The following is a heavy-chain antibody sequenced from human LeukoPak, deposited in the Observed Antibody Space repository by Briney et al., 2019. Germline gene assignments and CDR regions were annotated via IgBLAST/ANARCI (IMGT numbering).Heavy chain of an antibody. CDR2: ISGSGGST. J-gene: IGHJ5*02. CDR3: AKNGILTGYYNNWFDH. CDR1: GFTFSGYW. D-gene: IGHD3-9*01. Sequence: GGSLRLSCAASGFTFSGYWMSWLRQAPGKGLEWVSGISGSGGSTYYADSVKGRFTISRDNSKNTLYLQMNSLRAEDTAVYYCAKNGILTGYYNNWFDHWGQGTLVTVSS. V-gene: IGHV3-23*01.